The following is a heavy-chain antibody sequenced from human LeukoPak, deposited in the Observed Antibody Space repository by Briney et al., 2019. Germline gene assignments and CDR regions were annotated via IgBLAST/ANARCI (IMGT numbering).Heavy chain of an antibody. Sequence: PGGSLRLSCAASGFTFSSYAMSWVRQAPGKGLEWVSAISGSGYSTDYADSVRGRFTISRDNSKSTLSLQMNSLRAEDTAIYYCATYRQVLLPFESWGQGTLVTVSS. CDR3: ATYRQVLLPFES. D-gene: IGHD2-8*02. J-gene: IGHJ4*02. CDR1: GFTFSSYA. CDR2: ISGSGYST. V-gene: IGHV3-23*01.